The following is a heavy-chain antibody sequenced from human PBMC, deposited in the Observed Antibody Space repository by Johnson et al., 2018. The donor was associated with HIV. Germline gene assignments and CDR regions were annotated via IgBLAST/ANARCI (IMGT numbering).Heavy chain of an antibody. J-gene: IGHJ3*02. CDR2: IKSKTDGGTT. CDR1: GFIFSNAW. V-gene: IGHV3-15*01. Sequence: VQLVESGGGLVKPGGSLRLSCAASGFIFSNAWMSWVRQAPGKGLEWVGRIKSKTDGGTTDYAAPVKGRFTISRDDSKNTLYLQMNSLKTEDTAVYYCTDYNFWTKRAFDIWGQGTMVTVSS. CDR3: TDYNFWTKRAFDI. D-gene: IGHD3-3*01.